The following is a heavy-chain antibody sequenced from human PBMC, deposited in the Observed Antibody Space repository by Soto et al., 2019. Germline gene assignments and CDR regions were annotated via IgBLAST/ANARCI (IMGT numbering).Heavy chain of an antibody. CDR3: ARDAVAGGVNWFDP. Sequence: VQLVESGGGVVQPGRSLTLSCAASGFTFSSYAMHWIRQARGKGLEWVAVISYDGSNKYYADSVKGRFTISRDNSKNTLYLQMNSLRAEDTAVYYWARDAVAGGVNWFDPWGQGTLVTVSS. J-gene: IGHJ5*02. CDR2: ISYDGSNK. V-gene: IGHV3-30-3*01. CDR1: GFTFSSYA. D-gene: IGHD6-19*01.